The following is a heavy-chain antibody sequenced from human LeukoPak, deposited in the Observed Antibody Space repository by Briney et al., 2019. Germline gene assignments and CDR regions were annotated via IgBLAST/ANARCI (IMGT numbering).Heavy chain of an antibody. CDR1: GFTFSNYA. Sequence: QAGGSLRLSCAASGFTFSNYAMSWVRQAPGKGLEWVSVVSGSGGSTYYADSVKGRFAISRDNSKNTLYLQMNSLRAEDTAVYYCAKGNDILTGYYHYWGQGTLVTVSS. J-gene: IGHJ4*02. V-gene: IGHV3-23*01. CDR3: AKGNDILTGYYHY. CDR2: VSGSGGST. D-gene: IGHD3-9*01.